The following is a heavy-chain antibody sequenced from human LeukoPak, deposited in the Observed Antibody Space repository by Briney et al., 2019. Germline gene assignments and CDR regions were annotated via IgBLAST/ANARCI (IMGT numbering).Heavy chain of an antibody. D-gene: IGHD3-22*01. CDR2: IYTSGST. J-gene: IGHJ4*02. CDR1: GGSISSYY. CDR3: ARDYYDSSGYPFCDY. V-gene: IGHV4-4*07. Sequence: PSETLSLTCTVSGGSISSYYWSWIRQPAGKGLECIGRIYTSGSTPYNPSLKSRVTMSADTSKNQLSLKLSSVTAADTAVYYCARDYYDSSGYPFCDYWGQGTLVTVSS.